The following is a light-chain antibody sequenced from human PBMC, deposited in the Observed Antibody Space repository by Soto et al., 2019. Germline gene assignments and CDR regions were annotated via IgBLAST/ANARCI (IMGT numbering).Light chain of an antibody. J-gene: IGLJ2*01. CDR3: LLSYSGARPVV. V-gene: IGLV7-46*01. Sequence: QAVVTQEPSLTVSPGGTVTITCGSSTGAVTSGHYPYWFQQKPGQAPRTLIYDTRNKHSWTPARFSGSLLGGKAALTLSGAQPEDEAEYYCLLSYSGARPVVFGGGTKLTVL. CDR2: DTR. CDR1: TGAVTSGHY.